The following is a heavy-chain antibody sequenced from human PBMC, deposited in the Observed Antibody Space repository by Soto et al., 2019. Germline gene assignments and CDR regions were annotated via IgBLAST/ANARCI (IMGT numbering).Heavy chain of an antibody. CDR2: ISAGGGST. V-gene: IGHV3-23*01. CDR3: AKDRGSSGYYFFDY. CDR1: GFTFSSYA. J-gene: IGHJ4*02. D-gene: IGHD6-19*01. Sequence: GGSLRLSCAASGFTFSSYAMSWVRQAPGKGLEWVSVISAGGGSTYYADSVKGRFIISRDNSKNTLYLQMDSLRAEDTAVYYCAKDRGSSGYYFFDYWGQGTLVTVSS.